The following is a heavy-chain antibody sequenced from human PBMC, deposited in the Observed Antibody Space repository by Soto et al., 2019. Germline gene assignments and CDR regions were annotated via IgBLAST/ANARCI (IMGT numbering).Heavy chain of an antibody. CDR3: ARSFPMITFGGVIATDPYYYYGMDV. Sequence: ASVKVSCKASGYTFTGYYMHWVRQAPGQGLEWMGWISPNSGGTNYAQKFQGWVTMTRDTSISTAYMELSRLRSDDTAVYYCARSFPMITFGGVIATDPYYYYGMDVWGQGTTVTVSS. CDR1: GYTFTGYY. D-gene: IGHD3-16*02. J-gene: IGHJ6*02. CDR2: ISPNSGGT. V-gene: IGHV1-2*04.